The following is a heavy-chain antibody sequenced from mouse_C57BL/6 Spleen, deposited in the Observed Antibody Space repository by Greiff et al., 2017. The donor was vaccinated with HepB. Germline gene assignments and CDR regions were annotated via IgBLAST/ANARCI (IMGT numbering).Heavy chain of an antibody. D-gene: IGHD1-1*01. Sequence: QVQLKQSGPELVKPGASVKISCKASGYAFSSSWMNWVKQRPGKGLEWIGRIYPGDGDTNYNGKFKGKATLTADKSSSTAYMQLSSLTSEDSAVYFCATITTVEATRAMDYWGQGTSVTVSS. CDR1: GYAFSSSW. J-gene: IGHJ4*01. V-gene: IGHV1-82*01. CDR2: IYPGDGDT. CDR3: ATITTVEATRAMDY.